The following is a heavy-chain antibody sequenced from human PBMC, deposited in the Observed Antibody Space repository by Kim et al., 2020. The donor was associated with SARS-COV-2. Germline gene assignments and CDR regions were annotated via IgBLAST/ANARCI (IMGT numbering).Heavy chain of an antibody. CDR1: GFTFSSYG. CDR2: ISYDGSNK. D-gene: IGHD2-21*02. V-gene: IGHV3-30*18. CDR3: AKVIVSLVVTATANYYYGMDV. J-gene: IGHJ6*02. Sequence: GGSLRLSCAASGFTFSSYGMHWVRQAPGKGLEWVAVISYDGSNKYYADSVKGRFTISRDNSKNTLYLQMNSLRAEDTAVYYCAKVIVSLVVTATANYYYGMDVWGQGTTVTVSS.